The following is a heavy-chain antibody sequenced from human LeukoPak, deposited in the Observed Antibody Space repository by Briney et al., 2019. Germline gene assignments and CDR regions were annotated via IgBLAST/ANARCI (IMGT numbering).Heavy chain of an antibody. CDR1: GFTFSSYV. J-gene: IGHJ4*02. V-gene: IGHV3-30*04. Sequence: GRSLRLSCAASGFTFSSYVMHWVRQAPGKGLEWVAIISYDGSNEYYADSVKGRFTISRDNSKNTLYLQMNSLRAADTAVYYCARVSYYYGSGSYRPTAVYYFDYWGQGTLVTVSS. D-gene: IGHD3-10*01. CDR2: ISYDGSNE. CDR3: ARVSYYYGSGSYRPTAVYYFDY.